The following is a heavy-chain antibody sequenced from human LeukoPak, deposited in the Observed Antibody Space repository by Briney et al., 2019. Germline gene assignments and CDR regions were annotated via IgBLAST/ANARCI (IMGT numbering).Heavy chain of an antibody. CDR1: GFTFSSYA. D-gene: IGHD6-25*01. V-gene: IGHV3-23*01. CDR2: ISGSGGST. CDR3: EVWAADSGHGNYYYGMDV. Sequence: GGSLRLSCAASGFTFSSYAMSWVRQAPGKGLEWVSAISGSGGSTHYADSVKGRFTISRDNSKNTLYLQMNSLRAEDTAVYYCEVWAADSGHGNYYYGMDVWGQGTTVTVSS. J-gene: IGHJ6*02.